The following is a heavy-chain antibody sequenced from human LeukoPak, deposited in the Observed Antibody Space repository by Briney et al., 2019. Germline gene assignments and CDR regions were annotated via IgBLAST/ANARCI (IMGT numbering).Heavy chain of an antibody. J-gene: IGHJ4*02. CDR3: ARDVGFLEWFGGIDY. CDR2: ISSSSSHI. Sequence: PGGSLRLSCAASGFTFSSYSMNWVRQAPGKGLEWVSSISSSSSHIYYADSVKGRFTISRDNAKNSLYLQMNSLRAEDTAVYYCARDVGFLEWFGGIDYWGQGTLVTVSS. V-gene: IGHV3-21*01. CDR1: GFTFSSYS. D-gene: IGHD3-3*01.